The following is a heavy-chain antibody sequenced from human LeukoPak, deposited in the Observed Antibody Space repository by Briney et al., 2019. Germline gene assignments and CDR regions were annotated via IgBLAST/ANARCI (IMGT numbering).Heavy chain of an antibody. D-gene: IGHD3-22*01. CDR1: GFTFSSYG. Sequence: PGGTLRLSCAASGFTFSSYGMSWVRQAPGKGLEWVSAISGSGGSTYYADSVKGRFTISRDNSKNTLYLQMNSLRAEDTAVYYCAKDSSYDSSGFRTRDAFDIWGQGTMVTVSS. J-gene: IGHJ3*02. CDR3: AKDSSYDSSGFRTRDAFDI. CDR2: ISGSGGST. V-gene: IGHV3-23*01.